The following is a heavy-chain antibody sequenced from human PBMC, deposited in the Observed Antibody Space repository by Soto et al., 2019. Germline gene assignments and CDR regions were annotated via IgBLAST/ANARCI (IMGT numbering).Heavy chain of an antibody. CDR3: ARGPISSWVSESSYRGFDP. Sequence: SETLSLTCAVSGGSISSGGYSWSWIRQPPGKGLEWIGYIYHSGSTYYNPSLKSRVTISVDRSKNQFSLKLSSVTAADTAVYYCARGPISSWVSESSYRGFDPLGQEALLTVSS. V-gene: IGHV4-30-2*01. D-gene: IGHD3-10*01. J-gene: IGHJ5*02. CDR2: IYHSGST. CDR1: GGSISSGGYS.